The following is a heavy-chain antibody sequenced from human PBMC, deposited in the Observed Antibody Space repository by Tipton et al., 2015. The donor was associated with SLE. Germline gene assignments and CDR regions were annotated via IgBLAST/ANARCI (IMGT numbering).Heavy chain of an antibody. CDR3: AREAGSGGRHKYYYMDV. CDR2: IYASGST. D-gene: IGHD2-15*01. J-gene: IGHJ6*03. Sequence: TLSLTCTVSGGSISGGTYYWTWIRQNPGKGLEWIGYIYASGSTYYNPSLESRVSISLDKPKNQFSLKVNSMTAADTAVYYCAREAGSGGRHKYYYMDVWGKGTTVTVSS. V-gene: IGHV4-31*03. CDR1: GGSISGGTYY.